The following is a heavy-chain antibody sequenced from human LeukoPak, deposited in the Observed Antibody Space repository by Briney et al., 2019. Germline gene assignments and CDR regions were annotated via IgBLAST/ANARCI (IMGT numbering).Heavy chain of an antibody. CDR1: GGSISSNNYY. Sequence: SETLSLTCTVSGGSISSNNYYWGWIRQPPGKGLERIGSIYYGGSTYYKPTVKSRVTISVDTSKNQSSLKFSSVTAADTAVYYCARGGRGAQQQVVGIAYFDYWGEGTLVTVSS. CDR3: ARGGRGAQQQVVGIAYFDY. V-gene: IGHV4-39*07. CDR2: IYYGGST. J-gene: IGHJ4*02. D-gene: IGHD6-13*01.